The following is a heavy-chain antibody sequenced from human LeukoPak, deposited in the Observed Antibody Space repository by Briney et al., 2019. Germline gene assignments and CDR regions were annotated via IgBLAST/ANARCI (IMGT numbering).Heavy chain of an antibody. V-gene: IGHV4-39*07. CDR3: AREVTAAPYFDY. CDR2: IYYSGST. D-gene: IGHD6-13*01. Sequence: GSLRLSCAASGITFSDHYMSWIRQAPGKGLEWIGSIYYSGSTYYNPSLKSRVTISVDTSKNQFSLKLSSVTAADTAVYYCAREVTAAPYFDYWGQGTLVTVSS. CDR1: GITFSDHY. J-gene: IGHJ4*02.